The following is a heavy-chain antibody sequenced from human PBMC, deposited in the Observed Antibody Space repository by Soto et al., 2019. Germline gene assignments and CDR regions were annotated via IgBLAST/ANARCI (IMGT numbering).Heavy chain of an antibody. CDR2: ISPHNDRT. Sequence: QVQLVQSGADVKKPGASVKVSCKASGYNFTSYGSSWVRQAPGQGLEWMGWISPHNDRTKYARRFQDRVTMTTGTPTSSVYMELGSLRSDDTAVYYCARDLYYSSGRYFDHDAFDIWGQGTVVTVSS. V-gene: IGHV1-18*01. CDR3: ARDLYYSSGRYFDHDAFDI. D-gene: IGHD6-19*01. CDR1: GYNFTSYG. J-gene: IGHJ3*02.